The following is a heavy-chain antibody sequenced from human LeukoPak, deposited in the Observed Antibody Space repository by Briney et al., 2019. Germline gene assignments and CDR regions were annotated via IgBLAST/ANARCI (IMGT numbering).Heavy chain of an antibody. CDR1: GFTVSSNY. V-gene: IGHV3-53*05. CDR2: IYSGGST. Sequence: PGGSLRLSCAASGFTVSSNYMSWVRQAPGKGLEWVSVIYSGGSTYYADSVKGRFTISRDNSKNTLYLQMNSLRAEDTAVYYCASLMTTVKNYFDYWGQGTLVTVSS. D-gene: IGHD4-11*01. CDR3: ASLMTTVKNYFDY. J-gene: IGHJ4*02.